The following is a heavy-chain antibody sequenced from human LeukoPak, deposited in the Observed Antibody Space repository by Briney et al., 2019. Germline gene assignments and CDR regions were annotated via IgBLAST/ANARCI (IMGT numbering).Heavy chain of an antibody. CDR1: GFTFSGSA. CDR2: ITSKANSYAT. Sequence: GGSLRLSCASSGFTFSGSAMHWVRQASGKGLEWVGHITSKANSYATAYTASVKGRFAISRDDSKNTAYLQMNSLRAEDTAVYYCARGKWEQGIYFDYWGQGTLVTVSS. J-gene: IGHJ4*02. CDR3: ARGKWEQGIYFDY. D-gene: IGHD1-26*01. V-gene: IGHV3-73*01.